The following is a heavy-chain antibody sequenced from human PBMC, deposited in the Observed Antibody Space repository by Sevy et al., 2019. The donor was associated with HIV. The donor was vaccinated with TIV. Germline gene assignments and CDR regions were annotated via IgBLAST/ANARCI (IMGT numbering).Heavy chain of an antibody. CDR1: GFTFTTSG. V-gene: IGHV3-30*18. CDR2: ISYHGRDK. CDR3: AKDFTGYNGMDV. D-gene: IGHD3-9*01. J-gene: IGHJ6*02. Sequence: GGSLRLSCVVSGFTFTTSGMHWVRQAPGKGLGWVAVISYHGRDKFYADSVKGRFTISRDNSDNILYLHMNSLRSEDTAVYYCAKDFTGYNGMDVWGQGTMVTVSS.